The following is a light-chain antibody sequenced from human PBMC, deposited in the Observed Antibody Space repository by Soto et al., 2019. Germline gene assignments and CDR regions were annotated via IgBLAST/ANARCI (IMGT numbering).Light chain of an antibody. V-gene: IGLV2-14*01. Sequence: QSVLTQPASVSGSPGQSITISCTGTSSDVGGYYSVSWYRQDPGKAPKLMIYDVTNRPSGVSNRFSGSKSGNTASLTISGLQAEDEADYCCSSFTSSITYVFGTGTKVTVL. CDR2: DVT. J-gene: IGLJ1*01. CDR1: SSDVGGYYS. CDR3: SSFTSSITYV.